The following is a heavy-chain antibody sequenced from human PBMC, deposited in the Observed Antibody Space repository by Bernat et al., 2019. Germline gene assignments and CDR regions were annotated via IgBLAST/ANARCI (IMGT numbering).Heavy chain of an antibody. Sequence: QVQLVESGGGVVQPGRSLRLSCAASGFTFSSYGMHWVRQAPGKGLEWVAVIWYDGSNKYYADSVKGRFTISRDNSKNTLYLQMNSLRAEDTAVYYCARDSTIFDSGYDLYYFDYWGQGTLVTVSS. V-gene: IGHV3-33*01. CDR3: ARDSTIFDSGYDLYYFDY. CDR2: IWYDGSNK. CDR1: GFTFSSYG. D-gene: IGHD5-12*01. J-gene: IGHJ4*02.